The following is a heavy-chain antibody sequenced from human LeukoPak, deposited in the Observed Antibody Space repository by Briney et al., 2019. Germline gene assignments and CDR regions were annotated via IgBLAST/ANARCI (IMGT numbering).Heavy chain of an antibody. CDR1: GYTFTSYH. CDR3: ARVGRDYGGNSVDY. CDR2: MNPNSGDT. Sequence: ASVKVSCKTSGYTFTSYHFNWVRQATRQGLEWMGWMNPNSGDTGYAQKFQGRLTMTRNTSISTAYMELSSLTSEDTAVYYCARVGRDYGGNSVDYWGQGTLVTVSS. J-gene: IGHJ4*02. D-gene: IGHD4-23*01. V-gene: IGHV1-8*01.